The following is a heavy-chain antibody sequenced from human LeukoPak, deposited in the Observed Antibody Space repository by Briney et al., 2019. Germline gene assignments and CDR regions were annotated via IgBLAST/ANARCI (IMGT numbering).Heavy chain of an antibody. CDR3: ARENPSGYYNRPIDY. D-gene: IGHD3-22*01. Sequence: SETLSFTCTGSGASISSIYWSWLRHAPGMGLKGMGDIYYSGSIKYNPSLKSQVTMSVDTSKNQFSLKLSSVTAADTAIYYCARENPSGYYNRPIDYWGQGTLVTVSS. CDR1: GASISSIY. CDR2: IYYSGSI. J-gene: IGHJ4*02. V-gene: IGHV4-59*01.